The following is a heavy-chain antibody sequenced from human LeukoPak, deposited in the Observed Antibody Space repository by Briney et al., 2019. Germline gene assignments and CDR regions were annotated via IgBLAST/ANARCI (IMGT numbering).Heavy chain of an antibody. CDR3: ARNGVYDFWSGFRHWFDP. CDR2: IIPIFGTA. Sequence: GASVEVSCKASGGTFSSYAISWVRQAPGQGLEWMGGIIPIFGTANYAQKFQGRVTITTDESTSTAYMELRSLRSEDTAVYYCARNGVYDFWSGFRHWFDPWGQGTLVTVSS. J-gene: IGHJ5*02. D-gene: IGHD3-3*01. V-gene: IGHV1-69*05. CDR1: GGTFSSYA.